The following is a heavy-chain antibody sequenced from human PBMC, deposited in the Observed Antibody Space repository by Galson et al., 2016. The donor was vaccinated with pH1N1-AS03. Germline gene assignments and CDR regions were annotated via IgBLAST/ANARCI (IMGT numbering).Heavy chain of an antibody. V-gene: IGHV3-15*01. Sequence: LRLSCAASGFNFRSAWLSWVRQAPGKGLEWVGRIKDTLDGRTTDYAAPVKGRFTISRDDSNNTLYLEMNSLKTEDTAVYYCTKTQTFSFGLGLDPWGQGTLVTVSS. CDR2: IKDTLDGRTT. J-gene: IGHJ5*02. CDR3: TKTQTFSFGLGLDP. CDR1: GFNFRSAW. D-gene: IGHD3-3*02.